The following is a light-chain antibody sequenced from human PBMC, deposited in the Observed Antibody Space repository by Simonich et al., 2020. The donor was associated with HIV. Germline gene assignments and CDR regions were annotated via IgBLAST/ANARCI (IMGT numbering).Light chain of an antibody. CDR3: SSYTSSSTLV. Sequence: QSALTQPASVSGSPGQSITISCTGTSSDVGSYSLVSWYQQHPGKAPKPLIYDGSKRPSGVSKRFSGSKSGNTASLTISGLQAEDEADYYCSSYTSSSTLVFGGGTKLTVL. CDR2: DGS. CDR1: SSDVGSYSL. J-gene: IGLJ2*01. V-gene: IGLV2-14*02.